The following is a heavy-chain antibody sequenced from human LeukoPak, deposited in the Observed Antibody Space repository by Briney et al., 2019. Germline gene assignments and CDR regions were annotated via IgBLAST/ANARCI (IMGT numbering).Heavy chain of an antibody. CDR2: ISGSGGST. CDR3: AKSATMVRVPFDY. D-gene: IGHD3-10*01. Sequence: GGSLRLSCAASGFTFSSYAMSWVRQAPGKGLEWVSAISGSGGSTYYADSVQGRFTISRDNSKNTLYLQLNSLRAEDTAVYYCAKSATMVRVPFDYWGQGTLVTVSS. J-gene: IGHJ4*02. CDR1: GFTFSSYA. V-gene: IGHV3-23*01.